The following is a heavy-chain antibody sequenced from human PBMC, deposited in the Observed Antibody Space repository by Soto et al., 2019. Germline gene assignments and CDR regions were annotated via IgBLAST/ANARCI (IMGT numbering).Heavy chain of an antibody. Sequence: QLQLQESGSGLVKPSQTLSLTCAVSGGSISSGGYSWSWLRQPPGRGLEWIGYIYHRGSTYYNPSLKSRVTISGDRSKNKFARKLGSVTAADRAVYYWASAYCGGDCYLDWYFALWGRGTLVTVSS. CDR2: IYHRGST. V-gene: IGHV4-30-2*01. CDR1: GGSISSGGYS. D-gene: IGHD2-21*02. CDR3: ASAYCGGDCYLDWYFAL. J-gene: IGHJ2*01.